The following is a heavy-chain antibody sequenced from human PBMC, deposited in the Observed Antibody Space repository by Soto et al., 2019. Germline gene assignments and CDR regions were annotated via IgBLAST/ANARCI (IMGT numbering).Heavy chain of an antibody. CDR3: ARDSSSWYRDYYGMDV. Sequence: QVQLQQWGAGLLKPSETLSLTCAVYGGSFSGYYWSWIRQPPGKGLEWIGEINHSGSTNYNPSLKSRLTISVDTSKDQFSLKLSSVTAADTAVYYCARDSSSWYRDYYGMDVWGQGTTVTVSS. CDR1: GGSFSGYY. CDR2: INHSGST. V-gene: IGHV4-34*01. J-gene: IGHJ6*02. D-gene: IGHD6-13*01.